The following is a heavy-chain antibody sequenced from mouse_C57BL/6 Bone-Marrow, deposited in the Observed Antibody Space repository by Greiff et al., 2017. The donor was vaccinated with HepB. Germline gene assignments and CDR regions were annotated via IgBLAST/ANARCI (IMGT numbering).Heavy chain of an antibody. V-gene: IGHV1-82*01. CDR1: GYAFSSSW. CDR2: IYPGDGDT. J-gene: IGHJ3*01. CDR3: ARERWFAY. Sequence: VQGVESGPELVKPGASVKISCKASGYAFSSSWMNWVKQRPGKGLEWIGRIYPGDGDTNYNGKFKGKATLTADKSSSTAYMQLSSLTSEDSAVYFCARERWFAYWGQGTLVTVSA.